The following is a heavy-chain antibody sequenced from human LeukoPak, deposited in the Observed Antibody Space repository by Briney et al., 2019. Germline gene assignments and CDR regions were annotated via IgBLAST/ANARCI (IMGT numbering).Heavy chain of an antibody. D-gene: IGHD3-9*01. CDR3: ARDGVLRYFEEPPHYYYYGMDV. Sequence: GGSLRLSCAASGFTFSSYEMNWVRQASGKGLEWVSYISSSGSTIYYADSVKGRFTISRDNAKNSLYLQMNSLRAEDTAVYYCARDGVLRYFEEPPHYYYYGMDVWGKGTTVTVSS. V-gene: IGHV3-48*03. J-gene: IGHJ6*04. CDR1: GFTFSSYE. CDR2: ISSSGSTI.